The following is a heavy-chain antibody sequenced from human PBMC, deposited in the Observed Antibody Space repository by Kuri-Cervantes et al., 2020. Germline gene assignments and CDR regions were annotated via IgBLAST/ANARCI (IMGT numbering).Heavy chain of an antibody. CDR1: GYSFTSYW. J-gene: IGHJ2*01. CDR3: ARIGGIVGATTRVWDFDL. V-gene: IGHV5-51*01. CDR2: IYPGDSDT. Sequence: QVSCSGSGYSFTSYWIGWWRQLPGRGLEWMGIIYPGDSDTRYSPASQGQVTASADKSISTAHLQWRSLKASDNAMYYCARIGGIVGATTRVWDFDLWGRGTLVTVSS. D-gene: IGHD1-26*01.